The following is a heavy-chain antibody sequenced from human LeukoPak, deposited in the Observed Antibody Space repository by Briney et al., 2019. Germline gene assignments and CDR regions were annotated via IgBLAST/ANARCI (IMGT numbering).Heavy chain of an antibody. V-gene: IGHV3-23*01. Sequence: TGGSLRLSCAASGFTFSSYAMSWVRQAPGKGLEWVSTISSSGKSGDKTYYEDSVKGRFTISRDNSKNTLYLQVNRLRAEDTAMYYCLRGGWGSLLDYWGQGTLVTVSS. CDR1: GFTFSSYA. J-gene: IGHJ4*02. CDR2: ISSSGKSGDKT. CDR3: LRGGWGSLLDY. D-gene: IGHD2-21*01.